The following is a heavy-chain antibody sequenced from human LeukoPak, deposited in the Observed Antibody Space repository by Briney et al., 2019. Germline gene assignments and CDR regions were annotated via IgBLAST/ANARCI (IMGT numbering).Heavy chain of an antibody. CDR3: ASRSGSLNY. CDR2: INHSGST. J-gene: IGHJ4*02. Sequence: SETLSLTCAVYGGSFSGYYWSWIRQPPGKGLEWIGEINHSGSTNYNPSLKSRVTISVDTSKNQFSLKLSFVTAADTAVYYCASRSGSLNYWGQGTLVTVSS. D-gene: IGHD1-26*01. V-gene: IGHV4-34*01. CDR1: GGSFSGYY.